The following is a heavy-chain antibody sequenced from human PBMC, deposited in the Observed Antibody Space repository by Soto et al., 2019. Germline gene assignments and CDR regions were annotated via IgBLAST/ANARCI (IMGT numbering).Heavy chain of an antibody. Sequence: GGSLRLSCAASGFTFSSYGMHWVRQAPGKGLEWVAVISYDGSNKYYADSVKGRFTISRDNSKNTLYLQMNSLRAEDTAVYYCAKDRQYSSSWYSYFDYWGQGTLVTVSS. CDR1: GFTFSSYG. J-gene: IGHJ4*02. V-gene: IGHV3-30*18. CDR2: ISYDGSNK. CDR3: AKDRQYSSSWYSYFDY. D-gene: IGHD6-13*01.